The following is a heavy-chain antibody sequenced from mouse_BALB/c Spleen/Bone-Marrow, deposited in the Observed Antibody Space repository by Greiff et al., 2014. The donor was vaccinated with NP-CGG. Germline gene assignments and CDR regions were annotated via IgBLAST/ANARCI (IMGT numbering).Heavy chain of an antibody. CDR2: ISSGGSYT. V-gene: IGHV5-9-3*01. J-gene: IGHJ4*01. D-gene: IGHD1-1*01. CDR3: ARHSGSTSYYYTMDY. CDR1: GFTFSSFA. Sequence: EVQGVESGGGLVKPGGSLRLSCAASGFTFSSFAMSWVRQTPEKRLEWVATISSGGSYTYYPDSVKGRFTISRDNAKNTLYLQMSSLRSEDTAIYYCARHSGSTSYYYTMDYWGQGTSVTVSS.